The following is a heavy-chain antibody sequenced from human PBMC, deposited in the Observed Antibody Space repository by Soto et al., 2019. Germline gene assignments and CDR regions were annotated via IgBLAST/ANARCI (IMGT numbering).Heavy chain of an antibody. J-gene: IGHJ4*02. CDR1: GFTLSNYA. Sequence: PGGSLRLSCAASGFTLSNYAMSWIRQAPGKGLEWVSLISANDVGAYYAESVKTRFTISTDQSTNTVYLQMDSLRADDTAIYYCAKAKNDYNWDNRPPFDYWGQGTLVTGSS. CDR2: ISANDVGA. CDR3: AKAKNDYNWDNRPPFDY. V-gene: IGHV3-23*01. D-gene: IGHD1-20*01.